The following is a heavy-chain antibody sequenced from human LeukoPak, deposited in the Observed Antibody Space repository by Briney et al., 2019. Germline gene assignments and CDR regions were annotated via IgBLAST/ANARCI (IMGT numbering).Heavy chain of an antibody. CDR1: GGSISSSSYY. CDR2: IYTSGST. Sequence: PSETLSLTCTVSGGSISSSSYYWGWIRQPPGKGLEWIGRIYTSGSTNYNPSLKSRVTISVDTSKNQFSLKLSSVTAADTAVYYCARLDYSKRLYYYYYMDVWGKGTTVTVSS. CDR3: ARLDYSKRLYYYYYMDV. D-gene: IGHD4-11*01. J-gene: IGHJ6*03. V-gene: IGHV4-61*05.